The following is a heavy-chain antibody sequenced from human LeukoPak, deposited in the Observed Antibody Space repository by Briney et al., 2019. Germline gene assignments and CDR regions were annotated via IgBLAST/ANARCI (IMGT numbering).Heavy chain of an antibody. Sequence: AGGSLRLSCAASGFTVSSNYMSWVRQAPGKGLEWVSVIYSGGSTYYADSVKGRFTISRDNSKNTLYLQMNSLRAEDTAVYYCARGSMTTVTRGYYYGMDVWGQGTTVTVSS. CDR2: IYSGGST. J-gene: IGHJ6*02. CDR3: ARGSMTTVTRGYYYGMDV. V-gene: IGHV3-66*01. D-gene: IGHD4-17*01. CDR1: GFTVSSNY.